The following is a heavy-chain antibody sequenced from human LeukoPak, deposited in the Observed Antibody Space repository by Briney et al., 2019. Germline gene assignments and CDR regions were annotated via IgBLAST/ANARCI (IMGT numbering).Heavy chain of an antibody. CDR2: IIPIFGTA. D-gene: IGHD6-19*01. CDR1: GGTFSSYA. J-gene: IGHJ4*02. Sequence: GSSVNVSCKASGGTFSSYAISWVRQAPGQGLEWMGGIIPIFGTANYAQKFQGRVTITADESTSTAYMELSSLRSEDTAVYYCARKRSRAYSSGWYYWGQGTLVTVSS. V-gene: IGHV1-69*01. CDR3: ARKRSRAYSSGWYY.